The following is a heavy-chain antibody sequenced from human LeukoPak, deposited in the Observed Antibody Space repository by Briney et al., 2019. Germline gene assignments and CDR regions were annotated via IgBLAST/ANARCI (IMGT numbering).Heavy chain of an antibody. CDR2: INPNSGDT. J-gene: IGHJ4*02. CDR3: ARRDNDCSSPSCLGF. D-gene: IGHD2-2*01. Sequence: ASVKVSCKASGYTFTNYYMYWVRQAPGQGLDWMGWINPNSGDTNYAQKFQGRVTMTRDTPISTAYMELSRLRSDDTAVYYCARRDNDCSSPSCLGFWGQGTLVTVSS. V-gene: IGHV1-2*02. CDR1: GYTFTNYY.